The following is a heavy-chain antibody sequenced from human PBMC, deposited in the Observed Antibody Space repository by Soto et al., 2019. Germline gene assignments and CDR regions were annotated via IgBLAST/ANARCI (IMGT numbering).Heavy chain of an antibody. D-gene: IGHD3-22*01. J-gene: IGHJ4*01. CDR3: ARDGLRYFESYGYYSGPPLDY. CDR2: IFHTGST. V-gene: IGHV4-38-2*02. CDR1: SVSIAGCFC. Sequence: SEPLSLTCAVSSVSIAGCFCCGCLRHPRPRGLDRIGSIFHTGSTYYQPSLKSRVTISLDRSKNQFSLTLRSVTAADTAVYYCARDGLRYFESYGYYSGPPLDYWGQGVLVTVSS.